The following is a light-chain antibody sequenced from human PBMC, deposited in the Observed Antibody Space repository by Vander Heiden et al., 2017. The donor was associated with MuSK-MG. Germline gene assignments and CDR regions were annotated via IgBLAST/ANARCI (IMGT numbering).Light chain of an antibody. Sequence: DIQLTQSPSSLSASVGDRVTITCRASQTIFNYLNWYQQSPGKAPKLLIYSASTLQSGIPPRFSGSGSGTDFTLVISSLQPEDFATYYCQQGDTTPLTFGGGTKIETK. CDR2: SAS. CDR3: QQGDTTPLT. J-gene: IGKJ4*01. CDR1: QTIFNY. V-gene: IGKV1-39*01.